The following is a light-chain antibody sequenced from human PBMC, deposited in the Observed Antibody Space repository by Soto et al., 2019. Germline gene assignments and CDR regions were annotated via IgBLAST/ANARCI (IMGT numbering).Light chain of an antibody. Sequence: DIQMTQSPSTLSASVGDRVIVTCRASQSSSNWLAWYQQKPGKAPKLLIYDASTLEGGVPSRFRGSGSGTEFTLTINNRQTADFATDYCQHYNSYSEAFGQGTKVDIK. CDR2: DAS. J-gene: IGKJ1*01. CDR3: QHYNSYSEA. V-gene: IGKV1-5*01. CDR1: QSSSNW.